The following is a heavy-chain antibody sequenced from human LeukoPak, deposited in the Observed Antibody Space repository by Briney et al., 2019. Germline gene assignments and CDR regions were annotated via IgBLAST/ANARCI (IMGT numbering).Heavy chain of an antibody. D-gene: IGHD3-10*01. CDR2: ISSSGSTT. CDR1: GFTFSSYE. J-gene: IGHJ4*02. V-gene: IGHV3-48*03. CDR3: ARVRGVTPDY. Sequence: GGSLRLSCAASGFTFSSYEMNWVRQAPGKGLEWVSYISSSGSTTYYADSVKGRFTISRDNAKNSLYLQMNSLRAEDTAVYYCARVRGVTPDYWGQGTLVTVSS.